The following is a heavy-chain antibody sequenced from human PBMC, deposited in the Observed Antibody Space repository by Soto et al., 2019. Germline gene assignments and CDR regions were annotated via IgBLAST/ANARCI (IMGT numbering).Heavy chain of an antibody. CDR1: GYTFTSYG. V-gene: IGHV1-18*01. Sequence: QVQLVQSGAEVKKPGASVKVSCKASGYTFTSYGISWVRQAPGQGLEWMGWISAYNGNTNYAQKLQGRVTMTTDTSTSTAYMERRSLRSDDTAVYYCARVHYDFWSGKKDYFDYWGQGTLVTVSS. CDR2: ISAYNGNT. J-gene: IGHJ4*02. D-gene: IGHD3-3*01. CDR3: ARVHYDFWSGKKDYFDY.